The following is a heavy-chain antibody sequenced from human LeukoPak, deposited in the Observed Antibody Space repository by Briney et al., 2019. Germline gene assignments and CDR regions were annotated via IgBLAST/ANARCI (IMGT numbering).Heavy chain of an antibody. CDR3: ARISSSWKMCMDV. V-gene: IGHV4-39*07. CDR1: GGSISSSSYY. Sequence: SETLSLTCTVSGGSISSSSYYWGWIRQPPGKGLEWIGSIYYSGSTYYNPSLKSRVTISVDKSKNQFSLKLSSVTAADTAVYYCARISSSWKMCMDVWGQGTTVTVSS. CDR2: IYYSGST. J-gene: IGHJ6*02. D-gene: IGHD6-13*01.